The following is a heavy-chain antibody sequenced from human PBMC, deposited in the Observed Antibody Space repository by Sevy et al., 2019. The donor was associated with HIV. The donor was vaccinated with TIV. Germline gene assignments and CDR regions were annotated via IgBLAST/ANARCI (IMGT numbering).Heavy chain of an antibody. CDR3: ARGRRGEWYFDL. CDR1: GFTVSSNY. J-gene: IGHJ2*01. CDR2: IYSTGST. D-gene: IGHD3-16*01. V-gene: IGHV3-53*01. Sequence: GGSLRLSCAASGFTVSSNYMSWVRQAPGKGLEWVSVIYSTGSTYYADSVKGRFTIPRDISKNTVWLQMNSLRAEDTAVYYCARGRRGEWYFDLWGRGTLVTVSS.